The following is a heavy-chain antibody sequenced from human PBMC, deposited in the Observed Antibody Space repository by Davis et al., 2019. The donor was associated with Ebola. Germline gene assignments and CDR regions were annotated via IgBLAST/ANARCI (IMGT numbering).Heavy chain of an antibody. J-gene: IGHJ4*02. V-gene: IGHV1-2*04. CDR1: GYTFTGYY. D-gene: IGHD1-26*01. Sequence: ASVKVSCKASGYTFTGYYMHWVRQAPGQGLEWMGWINPNSGGTNYAQKFQGWVTMTRDTSISTAYMELGRLRSDDTAVYYCARWGDSGGSYSHFDYWGQGTLVTVSS. CDR3: ARWGDSGGSYSHFDY. CDR2: INPNSGGT.